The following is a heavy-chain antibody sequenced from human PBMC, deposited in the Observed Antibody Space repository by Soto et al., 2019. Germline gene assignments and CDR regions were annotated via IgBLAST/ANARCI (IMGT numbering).Heavy chain of an antibody. CDR2: IWYDGSNK. CDR3: ARVSSPGYSSGWYVDYYYYYMDV. D-gene: IGHD6-19*01. Sequence: GGSLRLSCAASGFTFSSYGMHWVRQAPGKGLEWVAVIWYDGSNKYYADSVKGRFTISRDNPKNTLYLQMNSLRAEDTAVYYCARVSSPGYSSGWYVDYYYYYMDVWGKGTTVTVSS. J-gene: IGHJ6*03. V-gene: IGHV3-33*01. CDR1: GFTFSSYG.